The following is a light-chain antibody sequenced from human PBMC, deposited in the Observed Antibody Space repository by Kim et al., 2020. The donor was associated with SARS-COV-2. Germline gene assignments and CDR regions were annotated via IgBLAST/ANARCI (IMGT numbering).Light chain of an antibody. CDR2: RDS. J-gene: IGLJ3*02. Sequence: SVALEQTARITCGGTNIGSKNVHGYQQKPGQAPVLVIYRDSNRPSGIPERFSGSNSGNTATLTISRAQAGDEADYYCQVWDSSTEVFGGGTQLTVL. V-gene: IGLV3-9*01. CDR1: NIGSKN. CDR3: QVWDSSTEV.